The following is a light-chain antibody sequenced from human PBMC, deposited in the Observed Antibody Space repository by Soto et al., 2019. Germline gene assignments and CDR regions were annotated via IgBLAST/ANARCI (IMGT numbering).Light chain of an antibody. V-gene: IGKV3-20*01. CDR1: QSVSSN. J-gene: IGKJ5*01. Sequence: EIVMTQSPATLSVSPGERATVSCRASQSVSSNLAWYQQKPGQAPRLLIYGASSRATGIPDRFSGSGSGTDFTLTISRLEPEDFAVYYCQQYGSSPLITFGQGTRLEIK. CDR3: QQYGSSPLIT. CDR2: GAS.